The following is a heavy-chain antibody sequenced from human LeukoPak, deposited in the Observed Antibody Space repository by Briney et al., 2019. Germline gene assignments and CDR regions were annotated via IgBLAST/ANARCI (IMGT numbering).Heavy chain of an antibody. J-gene: IGHJ6*03. CDR1: GFTFSSYG. CDR3: AKDVGYCSGGSCYPDYYYYYMDV. CDR2: IRYDGSNK. V-gene: IGHV3-30*02. D-gene: IGHD2-15*01. Sequence: PGGSLRLSCAASGFTFSSYGMHWVRQAPGKGLEWVAFIRYDGSNKYYADSVKGRFTISRDNSKNTLYLQMNSLRAEDTAVYYCAKDVGYCSGGSCYPDYYYYYMDVWGKGTTVTISS.